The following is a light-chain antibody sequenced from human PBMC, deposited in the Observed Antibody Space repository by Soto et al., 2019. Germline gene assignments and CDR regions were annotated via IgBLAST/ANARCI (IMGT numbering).Light chain of an antibody. V-gene: IGLV2-14*01. CDR3: CSYTTNTTWV. CDR1: TSDVGRYNY. CDR2: EVR. Sequence: QSVLTQPASVSGSPGQSITISCTGSTSDVGRYNYVSWYQQLPGKAPKLLIYEVRNRPSGISNRFSGSKSGNTASLTISDLQADDEATYYCCSYTTNTTWVFGGGTKVTVL. J-gene: IGLJ3*02.